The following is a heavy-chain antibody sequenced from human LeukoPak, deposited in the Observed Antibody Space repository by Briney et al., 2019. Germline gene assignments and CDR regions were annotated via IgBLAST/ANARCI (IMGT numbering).Heavy chain of an antibody. J-gene: IGHJ4*02. CDR2: ISAYNGNT. CDR1: GYTFTSYG. V-gene: IGHV1-18*01. CDR3: ARGQGGDCSSTYCLMADD. Sequence: ASVKVSCKASGYTFTSYGISWVRQAPGQGLEWMGWISAYNGNTNYAQQLQGGVTMTTDTSTSTAYMEVRSLRSDDTAMYYCARGQGGDCSSTYCLMADDWGQGTLVTVSS. D-gene: IGHD2-2*01.